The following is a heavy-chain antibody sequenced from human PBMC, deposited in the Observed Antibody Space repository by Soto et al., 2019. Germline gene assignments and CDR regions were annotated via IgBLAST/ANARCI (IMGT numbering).Heavy chain of an antibody. CDR1: GYTFTSYY. V-gene: IGHV1-46*01. D-gene: IGHD1-7*01. Sequence: VASVKVSCKASGYTFTSYYMHWVRQAPGQGLEWMGIINPSGGSTSYAQKFQGRVTMTRDTSTSTVYMELSSLRSEDTAVYYCARDGRGTGTTFYGMDVWGQGTTVTVYS. J-gene: IGHJ6*02. CDR3: ARDGRGTGTTFYGMDV. CDR2: INPSGGST.